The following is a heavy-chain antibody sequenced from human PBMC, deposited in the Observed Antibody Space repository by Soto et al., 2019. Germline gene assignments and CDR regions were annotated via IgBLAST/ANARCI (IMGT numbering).Heavy chain of an antibody. J-gene: IGHJ5*02. Sequence: EVQLVESGGGLVKPGGSLRLSCAASGFTFSSYSMNWVRQAPGKGLEWVSSISSSSSYIYYADSVKGRFTISRDNAKNSLYLQMNSLRAEDTAVYYCARDLAPTRTMITFGGVIATWGQGTLVTLSS. CDR2: ISSSSSYI. D-gene: IGHD3-16*02. CDR1: GFTFSSYS. CDR3: ARDLAPTRTMITFGGVIAT. V-gene: IGHV3-21*01.